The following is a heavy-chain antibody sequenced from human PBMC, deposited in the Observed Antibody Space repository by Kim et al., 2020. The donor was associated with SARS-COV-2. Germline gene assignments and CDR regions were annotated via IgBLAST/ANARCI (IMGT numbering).Heavy chain of an antibody. D-gene: IGHD3-10*01. J-gene: IGHJ4*02. CDR3: ARDLGHSRLWFGEPYFDY. CDR1: GGSISSYY. V-gene: IGHV4-59*01. Sequence: SETLSLTCTVSGGSISSYYWSWIRQPPGKGLEWIGYIYYSGSTNYSPSLKSRVTISVDTSKNQFSLKLSSVTAADTAMYYCARDLGHSRLWFGEPYFDYWGQGTLVTVSS. CDR2: IYYSGST.